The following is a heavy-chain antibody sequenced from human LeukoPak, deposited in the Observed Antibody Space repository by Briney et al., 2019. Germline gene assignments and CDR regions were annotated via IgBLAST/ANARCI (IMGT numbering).Heavy chain of an antibody. J-gene: IGHJ4*02. Sequence: PGGSLRLSCAASGFAFSSYAMNWVRQAPGKGLEWVSAIRNSGSTAYYADSVKDRFTVSRDNSQNTLYLQMNSLRAEDTAVYYCARDYEWSIDYWGQGTLVTVSS. D-gene: IGHD3-16*01. V-gene: IGHV3-23*01. CDR2: IRNSGSTA. CDR3: ARDYEWSIDY. CDR1: GFAFSSYA.